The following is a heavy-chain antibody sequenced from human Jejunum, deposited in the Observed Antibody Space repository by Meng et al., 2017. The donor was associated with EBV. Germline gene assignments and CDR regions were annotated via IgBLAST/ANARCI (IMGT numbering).Heavy chain of an antibody. V-gene: IGHV7-4-1*02. CDR3: MRDRNVPGLSQFDY. D-gene: IGHD2/OR15-2a*01. J-gene: IGHJ4*02. CDR1: GYTFTSYV. CDR2: INTNTGQP. Sequence: QVQLVQSWSELKKPGASVKVSCKASGYTFTSYVMNWVRQAPGQGLEWMGWINTNTGQPTYAQGFTGRFVFSLDTSVSTAYLQISSLKADDTAVYYCMRDRNVPGLSQFDYWGQGTLVTVSS.